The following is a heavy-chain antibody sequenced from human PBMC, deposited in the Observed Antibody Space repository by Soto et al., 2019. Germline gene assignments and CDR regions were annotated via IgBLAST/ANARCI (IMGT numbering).Heavy chain of an antibody. CDR1: GGSISSGGYY. V-gene: IGHV4-31*03. CDR3: ARDTSDFWSGYPPAPAWFGP. J-gene: IGHJ5*02. CDR2: IYYSGST. Sequence: SETLSLTCTVSGGSISSGGYYWSWIRQHPGKGLEWIGYIYYSGSTYYNPSLKSRVTISVDTSKNQFSLKLSSVTAADTAVYYCARDTSDFWSGYPPAPAWFGPWGQGTLVTVSS. D-gene: IGHD3-3*01.